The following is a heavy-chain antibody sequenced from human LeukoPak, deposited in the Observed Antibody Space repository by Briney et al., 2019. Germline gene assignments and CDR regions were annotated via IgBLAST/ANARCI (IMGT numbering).Heavy chain of an antibody. CDR1: GYTFTSYW. Sequence: GESLKISCKGSGYTFTSYWIGWVRQMPGKGLEWMGIVHPVDSDTRYSPSFQGQVTISVDKSISTAYLQWSSLKASDTAMYYCARSPWNSYDYWGQGTLVTVSS. D-gene: IGHD5-12*01. J-gene: IGHJ4*02. CDR2: VHPVDSDT. CDR3: ARSPWNSYDY. V-gene: IGHV5-51*01.